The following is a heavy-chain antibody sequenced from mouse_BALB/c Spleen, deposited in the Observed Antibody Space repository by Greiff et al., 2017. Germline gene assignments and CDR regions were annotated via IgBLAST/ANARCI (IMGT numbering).Heavy chain of an antibody. CDR2: INPYNGDT. Sequence: LQQSGPELVKPGASVKISCKASGYSFTGYFMNWVMQSHGKSLEWIGRINPYNGDTFYNQKFKGKATLTVDKSSSTAHMELRSLASEDSAVYYCARSGYYGSSPIAYWGQGTLVTVSA. J-gene: IGHJ3*01. V-gene: IGHV1-20*02. CDR3: ARSGYYGSSPIAY. D-gene: IGHD1-1*01. CDR1: GYSFTGYF.